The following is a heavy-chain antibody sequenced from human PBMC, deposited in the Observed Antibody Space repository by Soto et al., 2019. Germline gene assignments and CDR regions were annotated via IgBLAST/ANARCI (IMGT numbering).Heavy chain of an antibody. D-gene: IGHD2-15*01. CDR3: ARELWKGYCSGGSCYTSEYYYYGMDV. J-gene: IGHJ6*02. V-gene: IGHV1-2*02. Sequence: ASVRVSCKASGYTFTGYYMHWVRQAPGQGLEWMGWINPNSGGTNYAQKFQGRVTMTRDTSISTAYMELSRLRSDDTAVYYCARELWKGYCSGGSCYTSEYYYYGMDVWGQGTTVTVS. CDR1: GYTFTGYY. CDR2: INPNSGGT.